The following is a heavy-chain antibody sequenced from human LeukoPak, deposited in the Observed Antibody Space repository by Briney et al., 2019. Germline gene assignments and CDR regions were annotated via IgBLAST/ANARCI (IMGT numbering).Heavy chain of an antibody. V-gene: IGHV3-13*01. D-gene: IGHD2-2*01. CDR3: ARAYCSSTSCRGIDY. Sequence: GGSLRLSCAASGFTFSSYDMHWVRQATGKGLEWVSAIGTAGDTYYPGSVKSRFTISRENAKNSLYLQMNSLRAGDTAVYYCARAYCSSTSCRGIDYWGQGTLVTVSS. CDR2: IGTAGDT. J-gene: IGHJ4*02. CDR1: GFTFSSYD.